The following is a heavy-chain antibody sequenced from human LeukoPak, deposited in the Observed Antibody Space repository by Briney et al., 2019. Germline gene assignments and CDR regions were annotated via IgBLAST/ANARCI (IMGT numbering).Heavy chain of an antibody. CDR1: GFTFSSYA. CDR2: ISGSGGST. V-gene: IGHV3-23*01. J-gene: IGHJ4*02. D-gene: IGHD2-2*02. CDR3: ATSTVEYCTSTSCYTLDY. Sequence: PGGSLRLSCAASGFTFSSYAMSWVRQAPGKGLEWVSAISGSGGSTYYADSVKGRFTISRDNSKNTLYLQMNTLRVDDTGVYYCATSTVEYCTSTSCYTLDYWGQGILVTVSS.